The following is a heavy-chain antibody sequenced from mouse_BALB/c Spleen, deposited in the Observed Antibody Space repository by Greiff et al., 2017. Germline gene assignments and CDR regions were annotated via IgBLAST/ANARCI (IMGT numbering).Heavy chain of an antibody. J-gene: IGHJ4*01. CDR3: ATMNYYYAMDY. CDR1: GYAFSSSW. D-gene: IGHD2-3*01. V-gene: IGHV1-82*01. CDR2: IYPGDGDT. Sequence: QVQLKQSGPELVKPGASVKISCKASGYAFSSSWMNWVKQRPGQGLEWIGRIYPGDGDTNYNGKFKGKATLTADKSSSTAYMQLSSLTSVDSAVYFCATMNYYYAMDYWGQGTSVTVSS.